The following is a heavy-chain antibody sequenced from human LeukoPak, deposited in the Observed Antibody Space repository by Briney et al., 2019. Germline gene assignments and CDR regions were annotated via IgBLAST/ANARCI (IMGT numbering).Heavy chain of an antibody. CDR3: ARGLREYSDDDFPIPGY. D-gene: IGHD5-12*01. CDR1: GYTFTSYD. J-gene: IGHJ4*02. CDR2: MNPNSGDT. Sequence: ASVKVSCKSSGYTFTSYDINWVRQATGQGLEWMGWMNPNSGDTGYAQKLQGRVTMTRDTSISTAYMELSSLRSEDTAVYYCARGLREYSDDDFPIPGYWGQGTLVTVSS. V-gene: IGHV1-8*01.